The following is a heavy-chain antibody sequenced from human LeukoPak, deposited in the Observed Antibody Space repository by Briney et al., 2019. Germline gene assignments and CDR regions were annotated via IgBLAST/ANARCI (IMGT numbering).Heavy chain of an antibody. J-gene: IGHJ4*02. D-gene: IGHD6-19*01. CDR3: ARCSSGWYYFDY. V-gene: IGHV4-38-2*02. CDR2: MYHSETT. CDR1: GYSISSGYY. Sequence: SETLSLTCTVSGYSISSGYYWGWIRQPPGMGLEWIGSMYHSETTYYNSSLKSRVTISVDTSQNQFSLKLSSVTAADTAVYYCARCSSGWYYFDYWGQGALVTVSS.